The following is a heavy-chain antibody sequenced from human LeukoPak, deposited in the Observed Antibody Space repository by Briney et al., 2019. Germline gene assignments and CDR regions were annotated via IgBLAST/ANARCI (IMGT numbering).Heavy chain of an antibody. Sequence: GGSLRLSCAASGFTFSSYAMHWVRQAPGKGLEWVAVISYDGSNKYYADSVKGRFTISRDNSKNTLSLHMNSLRAEDTAVYYCAKGRSGWYSDFDYWGQGTLVTVSS. J-gene: IGHJ4*02. CDR1: GFTFSSYA. CDR2: ISYDGSNK. D-gene: IGHD6-19*01. CDR3: AKGRSGWYSDFDY. V-gene: IGHV3-30-3*01.